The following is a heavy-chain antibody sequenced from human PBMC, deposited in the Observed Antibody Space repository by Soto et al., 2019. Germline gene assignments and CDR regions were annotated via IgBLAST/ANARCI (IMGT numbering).Heavy chain of an antibody. CDR3: ARDWDLYSSSSGYYYYYGMDV. CDR1: GDSVSSNSAA. Sequence: SQTLSLTCVISGDSVSSNSAAWNWIRQSPSRGLEWLGRTYYRSKWYNDYAVSVKSRITINPDTSKNQFSLQLNSVTPEDTAVYYCARDWDLYSSSSGYYYYYGMDVWGQGTTVTVSS. V-gene: IGHV6-1*01. D-gene: IGHD6-6*01. J-gene: IGHJ6*02. CDR2: TYYRSKWYN.